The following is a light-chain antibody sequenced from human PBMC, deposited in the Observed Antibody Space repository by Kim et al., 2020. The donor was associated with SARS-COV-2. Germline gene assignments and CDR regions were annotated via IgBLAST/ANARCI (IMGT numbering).Light chain of an antibody. V-gene: IGLV3-19*01. CDR1: SLRSYY. CDR3: NSRDSSGNHVV. Sequence: SSELTQDPAVSVALGQTVRITCQGDSLRSYYASWYQQKPGRAPVLVIYAKNNRPSGIPDRFSGSSSGTTASLTITGAQAEDEADYYCNSRDSSGNHVVFG. J-gene: IGLJ2*01. CDR2: AKN.